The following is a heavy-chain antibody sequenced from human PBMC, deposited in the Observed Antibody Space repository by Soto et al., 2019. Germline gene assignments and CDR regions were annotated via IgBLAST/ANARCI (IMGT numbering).Heavy chain of an antibody. V-gene: IGHV3-64D*06. Sequence: GGSLRLSCSASGFTFSSYAMHWVRQAPGKGLEYVSAISSNGGSTYYADSVKGRFTISRDNSKNTLYLQMSSLRAEDTAVYYCVKGVSGYSGYDPYYFDYWGRGTLVTVSS. CDR3: VKGVSGYSGYDPYYFDY. J-gene: IGHJ4*02. CDR1: GFTFSSYA. D-gene: IGHD5-12*01. CDR2: ISSNGGST.